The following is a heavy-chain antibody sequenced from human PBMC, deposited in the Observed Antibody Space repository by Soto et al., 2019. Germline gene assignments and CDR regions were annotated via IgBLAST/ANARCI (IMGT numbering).Heavy chain of an antibody. CDR1: GGSISSYY. V-gene: IGHV4-39*01. J-gene: IGHJ5*02. CDR3: ARHGVHSSGWAGP. CDR2: IYYTGST. D-gene: IGHD6-19*01. Sequence: SETLSLTCTVSGGSISSYYWGWIRQPPGKGLEWIGSIYYTGSTYYNPSLKSRVTISVDTSKNQFSLKLCSVTAADTAVYYCARHGVHSSGWAGPWGQGTLVTVSS.